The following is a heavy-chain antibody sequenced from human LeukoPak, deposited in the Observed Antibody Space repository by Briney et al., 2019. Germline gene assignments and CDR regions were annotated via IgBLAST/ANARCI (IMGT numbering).Heavy chain of an antibody. Sequence: ASVKVSCKASGYTFTGYYMHWVRQAPGQGLEWMGWINPNSGGTNYAQKFQGWVTMTRDASISTAYMELSRLRSDDTAVCYCARGVGAYCGGDCPNWFDPWGQGTLVTVSS. V-gene: IGHV1-2*04. D-gene: IGHD2-21*02. CDR2: INPNSGGT. CDR3: ARGVGAYCGGDCPNWFDP. CDR1: GYTFTGYY. J-gene: IGHJ5*02.